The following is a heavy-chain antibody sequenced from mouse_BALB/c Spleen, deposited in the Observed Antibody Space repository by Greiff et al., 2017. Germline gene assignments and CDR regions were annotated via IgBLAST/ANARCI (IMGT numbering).Heavy chain of an antibody. Sequence: VQLQQSAAELVRPGASVKMSCKASGYTFTSYTMHWVKQRPGQGLEWIGYINPSSGYTEYNQKFKDKTTLTADKSSSTAYMQLSSLTSEDSAVYCCAPFLRYFDVWGAGTPVTVSA. CDR2: INPSSGYT. V-gene: IGHV1-4*02. CDR1: GYTFTSYT. CDR3: APFLRYFDV. J-gene: IGHJ1*01.